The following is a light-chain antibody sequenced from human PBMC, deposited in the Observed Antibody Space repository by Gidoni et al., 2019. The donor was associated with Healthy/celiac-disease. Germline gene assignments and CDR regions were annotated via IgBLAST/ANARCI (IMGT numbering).Light chain of an antibody. CDR3: NSRDSSGNHLV. J-gene: IGLJ2*01. Sequence: CQGDSLRSYYASWYQQKPGQAPVLVIYGKNNRPSGIPDRFSGSSSGNTASLTITGAQAEDEADYYCNSRDSSGNHLVFGGGTKLTVL. CDR2: GKN. V-gene: IGLV3-19*01. CDR1: SLRSYY.